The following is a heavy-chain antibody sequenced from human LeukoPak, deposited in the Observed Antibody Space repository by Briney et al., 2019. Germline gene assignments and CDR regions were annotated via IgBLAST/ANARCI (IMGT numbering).Heavy chain of an antibody. J-gene: IGHJ4*02. Sequence: GSLRLSCAASGVTFSSHTMNWVRQAPGKGLEWVSYISSSSSSIYYADSVKGRFTISRDNAKNSLYLHMNSLRAEDTAVYYCARDLPLNYHYSSDYYPLFDYWGQGTLVTVSS. CDR1: GVTFSSHT. D-gene: IGHD3-22*01. CDR3: ARDLPLNYHYSSDYYPLFDY. CDR2: ISSSSSSI. V-gene: IGHV3-48*04.